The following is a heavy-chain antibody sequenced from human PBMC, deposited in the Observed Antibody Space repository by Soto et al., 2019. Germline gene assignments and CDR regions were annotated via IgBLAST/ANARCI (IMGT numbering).Heavy chain of an antibody. D-gene: IGHD6-13*01. CDR3: ARSPRSSPYFDY. Sequence: PGESLKISCQCSGYTLSNFWIAWVRQLPGKGLEYMGIIYPGDSETRYSPSFHGKVTISADRSIGTAYLQWSGLEASDSAFYFCARSPRSSPYFDYWGQGALVTVSS. J-gene: IGHJ4*02. V-gene: IGHV5-51*01. CDR2: IYPGDSET. CDR1: GYTLSNFW.